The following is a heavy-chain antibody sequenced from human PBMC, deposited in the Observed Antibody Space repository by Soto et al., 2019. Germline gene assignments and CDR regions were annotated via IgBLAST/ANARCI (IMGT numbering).Heavy chain of an antibody. V-gene: IGHV4-39*01. D-gene: IGHD3-3*01. CDR3: ARRYYDFWSGQIDY. CDR2: IYYSGCT. CDR1: SGSINSSSYY. J-gene: IGHJ4*02. Sequence: SETLSLTCTVSSGSINSSSYYWGWVRQPPGKGLEGVGRIYYSGCTYYNPSLKSRVTISVDTSKNQFSLKLSSVTAADTAVYYCARRYYDFWSGQIDYWGQGTLVTVSS.